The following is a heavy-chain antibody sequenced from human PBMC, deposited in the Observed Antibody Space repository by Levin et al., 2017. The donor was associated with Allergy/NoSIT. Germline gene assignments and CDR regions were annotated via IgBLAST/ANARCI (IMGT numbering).Heavy chain of an antibody. Sequence: PGGSLRLSCKGSGYSFTSYWIVWVRQMPGKGLEWMGIIYPGDSDTRYSPSFRGQVTISADKSITTAYLQWNSLKASDTATYYCARSGQWELKSPRYFDYWGQGTLVTVSS. D-gene: IGHD1-26*01. CDR1: GYSFTSYW. V-gene: IGHV5-51*01. J-gene: IGHJ4*02. CDR2: IYPGDSDT. CDR3: ARSGQWELKSPRYFDY.